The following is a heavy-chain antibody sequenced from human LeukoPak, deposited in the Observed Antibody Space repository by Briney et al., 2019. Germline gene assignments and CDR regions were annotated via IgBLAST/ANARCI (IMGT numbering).Heavy chain of an antibody. D-gene: IGHD1-26*01. CDR1: GFTFDDYA. Sequence: GGSLRLSCAASGFTFDDYAMHWVRQAPGKGLEWVSGISWNSGSIGYADSVKGRFTISRDNAKNSLYLQMNSLRAEDTALYYCAKDIEAGGGSYIGYFDYWGQGTLVTVSS. CDR2: ISWNSGSI. CDR3: AKDIEAGGGSYIGYFDY. J-gene: IGHJ4*02. V-gene: IGHV3-9*01.